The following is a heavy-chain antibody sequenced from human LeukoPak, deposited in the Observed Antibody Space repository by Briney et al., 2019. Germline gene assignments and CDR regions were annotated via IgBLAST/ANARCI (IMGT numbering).Heavy chain of an antibody. J-gene: IGHJ4*02. Sequence: GASVKVSCKASGYTFTSYYMHWVRQAPGQGLEWMGIINPSGGSTSYAQKFQGRVTMTRDTSTSTVYMELSSLRSEDTAVYYCARGMGAGFYGSELLVGLDYWGQGTLVTVSS. CDR3: ARGMGAGFYGSELLVGLDY. V-gene: IGHV1-46*01. CDR1: GYTFTSYY. D-gene: IGHD3-10*01. CDR2: INPSGGST.